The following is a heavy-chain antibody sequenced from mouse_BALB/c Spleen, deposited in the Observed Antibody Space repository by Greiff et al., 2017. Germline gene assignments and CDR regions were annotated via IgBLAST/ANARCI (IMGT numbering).Heavy chain of an antibody. J-gene: IGHJ2*01. CDR2: ISYSGST. V-gene: IGHV3-2*02. D-gene: IGHD2-14*01. CDR3: ARWYYRYGDFDY. CDR1: GYSITSDYA. Sequence: EVQLQESGPGLVKPSQSLSLTCTVTGYSITSDYAWNWIRQFPGNKLEWMGYISYSGSTSYNPSLKSRISITRDTSKNQFFLQLNSVTTEDTATYYCARWYYRYGDFDYWGQGTTLTVSS.